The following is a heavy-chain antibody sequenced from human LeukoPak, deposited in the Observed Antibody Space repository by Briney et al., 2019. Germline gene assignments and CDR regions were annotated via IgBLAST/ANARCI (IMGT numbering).Heavy chain of an antibody. J-gene: IGHJ3*02. D-gene: IGHD3-16*02. CDR3: ARIQRGVVNAFYI. V-gene: IGHV1-46*01. CDR1: GYTFTNYY. Sequence: GASVKVSCKASGYTFTNYYMHWVRQAPGQGLEWMGLINPSGGTTSYAQKFQGRVTMTRETSTSTVYMELSSLRSEDTAVYFCARIQRGVVNAFYIWGQGTMVTVSS. CDR2: INPSGGTT.